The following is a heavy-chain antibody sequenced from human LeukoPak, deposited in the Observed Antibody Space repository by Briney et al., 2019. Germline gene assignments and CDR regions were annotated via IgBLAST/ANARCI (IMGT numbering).Heavy chain of an antibody. CDR3: ARGGHDFNPFYR. J-gene: IGHJ4*02. Sequence: GGSLRLSCAASGFTFSTYAMSWVRQAPGKGLEWVSSLKGDGGDPFYSDFVNRRFTISRANSKNTLFLQLHSLRAEDSDVYYCARGGHDFNPFYRWGQGTLVTVSA. V-gene: IGHV3-23*01. D-gene: IGHD1-14*01. CDR1: GFTFSTYA. CDR2: LKGDGGDP.